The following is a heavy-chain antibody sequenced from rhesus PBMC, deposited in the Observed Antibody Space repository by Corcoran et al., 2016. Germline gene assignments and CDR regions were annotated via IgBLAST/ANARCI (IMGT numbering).Heavy chain of an antibody. CDR3: AKKGDCSTSGCRAGYFEF. CDR1: GFTFSSYG. CDR2: ISYDGSKK. J-gene: IGHJ1*01. V-gene: IGHV3-54*02. Sequence: EVQLVGSGGGLVQPGGSLRLSCAASGFTFSSYGMHWVRQAPGKGLEWVAVISYDGSKKYYADSVKGRFTISRDNSKNTLSLQMNSLRAEDTAVYFCAKKGDCSTSGCRAGYFEFWGQGALVIVSS. D-gene: IGHD2-21*01.